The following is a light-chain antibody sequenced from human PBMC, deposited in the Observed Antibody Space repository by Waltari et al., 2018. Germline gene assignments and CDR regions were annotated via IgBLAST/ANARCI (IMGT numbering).Light chain of an antibody. CDR3: CSYVTGDTWV. V-gene: IGLV2-23*02. CDR2: EIN. Sequence: QSALTQPASVSGSPGQSITISCTGSSSDVGTYKFVSWYQQHPGKAPKLMIYEINQLPSGVSNRFAGSKFGNTAVLTISGLQTDDEADYYCCSYVTGDTWVFGGGTRVAVL. J-gene: IGLJ3*02. CDR1: SSDVGTYKF.